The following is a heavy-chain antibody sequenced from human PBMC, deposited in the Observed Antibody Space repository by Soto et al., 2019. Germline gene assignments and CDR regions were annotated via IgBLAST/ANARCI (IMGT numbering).Heavy chain of an antibody. CDR1: GGSLSNQY. V-gene: IGHV4-59*11. Sequence: TETLFHTCAVSGGSLSNQYWTWIRQPPGKRLEWIGYVYNGGTTNYNPSLKSRVSISEDTSNNQFSLRVNSVTAADTAVYYCVRYRRDAPSGSSLDDWGHG. D-gene: IGHD2-21*02. CDR3: VRYRRDAPSGSSLDD. CDR2: VYNGGTT. J-gene: IGHJ4*01.